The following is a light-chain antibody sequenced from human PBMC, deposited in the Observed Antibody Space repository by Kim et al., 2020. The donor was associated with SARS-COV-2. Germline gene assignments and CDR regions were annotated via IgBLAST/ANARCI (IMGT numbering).Light chain of an antibody. V-gene: IGLV1-40*01. CDR3: QSYDSSLSGWV. J-gene: IGLJ3*02. CDR1: SSNIGAGYD. Sequence: QSVLTQPPSVSGAPGQRVTISCTGSSSNIGAGYDVHWYQQLPGTAPKLLIYPNSNRPSGVPDRFSGSKSDTSASLAITGLQAEDEAEYYCQSYDSSLSGWVFGGGTQLTVL. CDR2: PNS.